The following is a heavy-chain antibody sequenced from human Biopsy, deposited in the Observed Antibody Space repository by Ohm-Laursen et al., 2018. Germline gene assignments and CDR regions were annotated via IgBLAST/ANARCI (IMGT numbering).Heavy chain of an antibody. CDR3: ARVAGGYAYYYGMDV. CDR1: GYSVTNDYY. Sequence: SDTLSLTCAVSGYSVTNDYYWGWIRQPPGKGLEWIGNIYYDGITYYNPSLKSQGAMSVDTSKNQFSLRLTSVTAADTAVYYCARVAGGYAYYYGMDVWGQGTTVIVSS. V-gene: IGHV4-38-2*01. D-gene: IGHD5-12*01. J-gene: IGHJ6*02. CDR2: IYYDGIT.